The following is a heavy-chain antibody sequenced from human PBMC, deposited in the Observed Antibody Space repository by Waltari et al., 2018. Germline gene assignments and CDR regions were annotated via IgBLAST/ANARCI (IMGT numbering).Heavy chain of an antibody. CDR3: AREVVAGAYCGGDCSD. J-gene: IGHJ4*02. Sequence: QVQLQESGPGLVKPSQTLSLTCTVSGGSISSGSYYWSWLRQPAGKGLEWIGYIYTRGSTNYNPSLKSRVTISVDTSKSQFSLKLSSVTAADTAVYYCAREVVAGAYCGGDCSDWGQGTLVTVSS. D-gene: IGHD2-21*01. CDR1: GGSISSGSYY. V-gene: IGHV4-61*09. CDR2: IYTRGST.